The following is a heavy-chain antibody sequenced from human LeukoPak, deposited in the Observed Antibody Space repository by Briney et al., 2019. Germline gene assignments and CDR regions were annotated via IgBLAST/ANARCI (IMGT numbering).Heavy chain of an antibody. J-gene: IGHJ4*02. Sequence: GGSLRLSCAASGFTFSSYWMHWVRQAPGKGLVWVSRINSDGSSTSYADSVKGRFTISRDNAKNTLYLQMNSLRAEDTAVYYCAKERSPRYCSGGSCYYIGRGFDYWGQGTLVTVSS. CDR2: INSDGSST. D-gene: IGHD2-15*01. CDR3: AKERSPRYCSGGSCYYIGRGFDY. CDR1: GFTFSSYW. V-gene: IGHV3-74*01.